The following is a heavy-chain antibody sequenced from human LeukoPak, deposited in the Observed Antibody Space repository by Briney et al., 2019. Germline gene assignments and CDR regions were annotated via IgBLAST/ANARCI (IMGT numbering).Heavy chain of an antibody. D-gene: IGHD2-2*01. Sequence: ASVKVSCKASGYTFTSYDINWVRQATGQGLEWMGWMNPNSGNTGYAQKFQGRVTITRNTSISTAYMELSRLRSDDTAVYYCARAGDCSSTSCYPYSNWFDPWGQGTLVTVSS. J-gene: IGHJ5*02. V-gene: IGHV1-8*03. CDR3: ARAGDCSSTSCYPYSNWFDP. CDR2: MNPNSGNT. CDR1: GYTFTSYD.